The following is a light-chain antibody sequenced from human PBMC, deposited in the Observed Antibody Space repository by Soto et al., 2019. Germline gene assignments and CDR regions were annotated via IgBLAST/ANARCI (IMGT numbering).Light chain of an antibody. V-gene: IGLV2-8*01. CDR2: EVS. CDR3: SSYAGRNNLGL. Sequence: QSALTQPPSASGSPGQSVTISCTGTSSDVGFYNYVSWYQQHPGKAPKLMIYEVSKRPSGVPDRFSGSKSGNTAALTVSGLQSEDEADYYCSSYAGRNNLGLFGGGTQVTVL. CDR1: SSDVGFYNY. J-gene: IGLJ2*01.